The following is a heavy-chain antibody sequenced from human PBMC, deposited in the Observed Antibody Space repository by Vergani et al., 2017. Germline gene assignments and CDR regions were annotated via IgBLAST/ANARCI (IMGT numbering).Heavy chain of an antibody. V-gene: IGHV3-7*03. CDR3: ARDRCSSTSCYPYYFDY. J-gene: IGHJ4*02. Sequence: EVQLVESGGGLVQPGGSLRLSCAASGFTLSSYWMSWVRQAPGKGLEWVANIKQDGSEKYYVDSVKGRFTISRDNAKNSLYLQMNSLRAEDTAVYYCARDRCSSTSCYPYYFDYWGQGTLVTVSS. D-gene: IGHD2-2*01. CDR2: IKQDGSEK. CDR1: GFTLSSYW.